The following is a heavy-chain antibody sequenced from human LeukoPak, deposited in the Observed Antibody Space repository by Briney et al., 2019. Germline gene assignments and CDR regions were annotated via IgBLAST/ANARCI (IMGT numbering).Heavy chain of an antibody. J-gene: IGHJ6*02. D-gene: IGHD6-6*01. CDR1: GFSFTNYA. CDR3: AKVLQYSSSKIHYYYYYGMDV. CDR2: ISYDESKI. V-gene: IGHV3-30*18. Sequence: GGSLRLSCTGSGFSFTNYAMHWVRQAPGEGLEWVAVISYDESKIYYADSVKGRFTISRDNSKNTLYLQMNSLRAEDTAVYYCAKVLQYSSSKIHYYYYYGMDVWGQGTTVTVSS.